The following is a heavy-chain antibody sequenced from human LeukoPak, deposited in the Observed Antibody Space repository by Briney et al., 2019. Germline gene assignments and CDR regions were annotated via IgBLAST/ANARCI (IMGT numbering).Heavy chain of an antibody. CDR3: ARPGRVPAARTGYYYYGMDV. CDR1: GGSISSDY. CDR2: IYYSGST. V-gene: IGHV4-59*08. Sequence: SETLSLTCTVSGGSISSDYWSWIRQPPGKGLEWIGYIYYSGSTNYNPSLKSRVTISVDTSKNQFSLKLSSVTAADTAVYYCARPGRVPAARTGYYYYGMDVWGQGTTVTVSS. D-gene: IGHD2-2*01. J-gene: IGHJ6*02.